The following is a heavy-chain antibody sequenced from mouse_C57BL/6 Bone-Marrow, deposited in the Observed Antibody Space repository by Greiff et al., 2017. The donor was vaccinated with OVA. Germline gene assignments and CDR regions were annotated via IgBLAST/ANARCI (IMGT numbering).Heavy chain of an antibody. J-gene: IGHJ2*01. Sequence: VQLQQSGAELARPGASVKLSCKASGYTFTSYGISWVKQRTGQGLEWIGEIYPRSGNTYYNEKFKGKATLTADKSSSTAYMELRSLTSEDSAVYFCASRGNYDWGQGTTLTVSS. V-gene: IGHV1-81*01. CDR3: ASRGNYD. CDR2: IYPRSGNT. CDR1: GYTFTSYG. D-gene: IGHD2-1*01.